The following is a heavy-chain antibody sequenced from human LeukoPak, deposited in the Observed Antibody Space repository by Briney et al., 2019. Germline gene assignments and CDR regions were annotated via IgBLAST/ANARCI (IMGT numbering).Heavy chain of an antibody. D-gene: IGHD3-22*01. CDR2: IYHTGST. CDR3: ASGGTAVVMALTYYFDT. J-gene: IGHJ4*02. V-gene: IGHV4-38-2*01. Sequence: ASETLSLTCAVSGYSISSGYYXGWIRQPPGXXLEWIGSIYHTGSTYYNPSLQSRVTISLDSPKNQFSLKLTSVTAADTAVYYCASGGTAVVMALTYYFDTWGQGTPVTVSS. CDR1: GYSISSGYY.